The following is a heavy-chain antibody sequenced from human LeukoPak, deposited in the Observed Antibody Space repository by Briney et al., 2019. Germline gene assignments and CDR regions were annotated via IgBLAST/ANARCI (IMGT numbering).Heavy chain of an antibody. Sequence: SETLSLTCAVYGGSFSGYYWSWIRQHPGKGLEWIVEINHSGSTNYNPSLKSRVTISVDTSKNQFSLKLSSVTAADTAVYYCARGFDSSGYYYLSGALDYWGQGTLVTVSS. CDR3: ARGFDSSGYYYLSGALDY. J-gene: IGHJ4*02. D-gene: IGHD3-22*01. V-gene: IGHV4-34*01. CDR1: GGSFSGYY. CDR2: INHSGST.